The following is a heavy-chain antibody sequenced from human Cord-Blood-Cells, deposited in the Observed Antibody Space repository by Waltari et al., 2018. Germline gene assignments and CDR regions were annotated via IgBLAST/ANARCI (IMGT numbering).Heavy chain of an antibody. CDR2: INHSGST. CDR3: ARVGIERELLSVKYYFDY. Sequence: QVQLQQWGAGLLKPSETLSLTCAVYGGSFSGYYWSWIRQPPGKGLEWIGEINHSGSTNYNPSLKSRVTIAVDTSKNQFSLKLSSVTAADTAVYYCARVGIERELLSVKYYFDYWGQGTLVTVSS. D-gene: IGHD1-26*01. V-gene: IGHV4-34*01. CDR1: GGSFSGYY. J-gene: IGHJ4*02.